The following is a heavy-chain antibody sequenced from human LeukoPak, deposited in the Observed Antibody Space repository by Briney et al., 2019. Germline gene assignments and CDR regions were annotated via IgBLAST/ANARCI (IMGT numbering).Heavy chain of an antibody. D-gene: IGHD6-13*01. Sequence: SVKVSCKASGYTFASYGISWVRQAPGQGLEWMGWISAYNGNTNYAQKLQGRVTMTTDTSTSTAYMELRSLRSDDTAVYYCARSVGKQQLVPRDYYYYYMDVWGKGTTVTVSS. CDR1: GYTFASYG. J-gene: IGHJ6*03. V-gene: IGHV1-18*01. CDR2: ISAYNGNT. CDR3: ARSVGKQQLVPRDYYYYYMDV.